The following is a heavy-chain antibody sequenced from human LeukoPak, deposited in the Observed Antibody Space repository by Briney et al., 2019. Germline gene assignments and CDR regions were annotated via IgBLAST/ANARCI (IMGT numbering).Heavy chain of an antibody. CDR3: ARGKQWLVFGLNWFDP. CDR2: IHHSGST. V-gene: IGHV4-34*01. CDR1: GFTFSDYY. J-gene: IGHJ5*02. D-gene: IGHD6-19*01. Sequence: GSLRLSCAATGFTFSDYYMSWIRQPPGKGLECIGEIHHSGSTNYNPSLKSRVTISVDTSKNQFSLKLSSVTAADTAVYYCARGKQWLVFGLNWFDPWGQGTLVTVSS.